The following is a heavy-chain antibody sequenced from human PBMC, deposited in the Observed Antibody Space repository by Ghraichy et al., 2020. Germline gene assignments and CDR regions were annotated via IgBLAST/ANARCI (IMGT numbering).Heavy chain of an antibody. Sequence: LSLTCTVSGGSISSSSYYWGWIRQPPGKGLEWIGSIYYSGSTYYNPSLKSRVTISVDTSKNQFSLKLSSVTAADTAVYYCAGSRNSGSYYYWGQGTLVTVSS. J-gene: IGHJ4*02. CDR1: GGSISSSSYY. V-gene: IGHV4-39*01. CDR3: AGSRNSGSYYY. CDR2: IYYSGST. D-gene: IGHD1-26*01.